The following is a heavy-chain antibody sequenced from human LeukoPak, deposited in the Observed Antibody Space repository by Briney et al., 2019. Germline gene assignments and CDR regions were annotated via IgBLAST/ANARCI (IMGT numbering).Heavy chain of an antibody. CDR3: TTLGYHLDS. J-gene: IGHJ4*02. CDR2: FAGSDTTT. D-gene: IGHD3-22*01. V-gene: IGHV3-48*03. CDR1: GFDFSAYE. Sequence: PGGSLGLSCAASGFDFSAYEMNWVRQARGKGLEWVSYFAGSDTTTYYADSVKGRFTISRDNAKNILYLQMNRLRVEDTALYYCTTLGYHLDSWGQGTLVTVSS.